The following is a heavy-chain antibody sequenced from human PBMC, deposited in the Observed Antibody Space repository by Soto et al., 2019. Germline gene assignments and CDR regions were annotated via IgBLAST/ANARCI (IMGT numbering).Heavy chain of an antibody. CDR2: IIPIFGTA. J-gene: IGHJ4*02. CDR1: GGTFSSYA. D-gene: IGHD6-6*01. CDR3: ARGILAARPGDY. V-gene: IGHV1-69*12. Sequence: QVQLVQSGAEVKKPGSSVKVSCKASGGTFSSYAISWVRQAPGQGLEWMGGIIPIFGTANYAQKFQGRVTIAAEESTCTAYMELSCLRSEVTAVYYRARGILAARPGDYWGQGTLVTVSS.